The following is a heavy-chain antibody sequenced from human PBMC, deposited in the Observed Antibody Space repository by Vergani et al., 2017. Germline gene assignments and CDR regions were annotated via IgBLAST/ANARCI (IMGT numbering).Heavy chain of an antibody. CDR1: GFTFSACP. J-gene: IGHJ4*02. CDR2: ISARYPST. CDR3: ARLSYDTTPYLQGGYDC. D-gene: IGHD3-22*01. V-gene: IGHV3-23*04. Sequence: EVQLVESGGGLVQPGRSLRLSCAASGFTFSACPMTWVRQAPGKGLEWVSAISARYPSTYYADYVKGRFTISRDNSKNMLYLQMNSLRAEDTAVYYCARLSYDTTPYLQGGYDCWGQGTLVSVSS.